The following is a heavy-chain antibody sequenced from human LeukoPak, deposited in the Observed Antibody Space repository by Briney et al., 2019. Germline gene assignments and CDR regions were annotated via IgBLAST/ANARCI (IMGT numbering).Heavy chain of an antibody. CDR2: IRYDGSNK. J-gene: IGHJ4*02. CDR1: RFTFSSYG. D-gene: IGHD4-17*01. Sequence: GGSLRLSCAASRFTFSSYGMHWVRQAPGKGLEWVAFIRYDGSNKYYADSVKGRFTISRDNSKNTLYLQMNSLRAEDTAVYYCAKDSNYKSTYGDYFDYWGQGTLVTVSS. V-gene: IGHV3-30*02. CDR3: AKDSNYKSTYGDYFDY.